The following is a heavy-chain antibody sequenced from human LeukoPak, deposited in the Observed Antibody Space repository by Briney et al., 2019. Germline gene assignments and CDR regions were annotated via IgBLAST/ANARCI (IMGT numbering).Heavy chain of an antibody. Sequence: PSETLSLTCSVSGDSMSSGSYYWGWIRQPPGKGLEWIGSIFYSGSTYYTPSLKSRVTTSLDTSKNQFSLRLTSVTAADTAVYYCARQIAVVEPTDPNWFDSWGQGTLVTVSS. CDR1: GDSMSSGSYY. V-gene: IGHV4-39*07. D-gene: IGHD2-21*01. CDR2: IFYSGST. J-gene: IGHJ5*01. CDR3: ARQIAVVEPTDPNWFDS.